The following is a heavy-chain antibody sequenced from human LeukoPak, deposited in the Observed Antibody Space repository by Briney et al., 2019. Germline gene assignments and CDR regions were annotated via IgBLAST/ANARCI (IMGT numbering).Heavy chain of an antibody. Sequence: PSETLSLTCTVSGGSISSYYWSWIRQPPGKGLEWIGYIYYSGSTNYNPSLKSRVTISVDTSKNQFSLKLSSVTAADTAVYYCARASCGGDCYSPLSVRESHSAHYYYGMDVWGQGNTVTVSS. CDR3: ARASCGGDCYSPLSVRESHSAHYYYGMDV. J-gene: IGHJ6*02. CDR1: GGSISSYY. D-gene: IGHD2-21*02. V-gene: IGHV4-59*01. CDR2: IYYSGST.